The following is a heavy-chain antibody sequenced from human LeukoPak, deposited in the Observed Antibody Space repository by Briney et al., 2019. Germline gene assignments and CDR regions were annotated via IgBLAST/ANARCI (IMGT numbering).Heavy chain of an antibody. CDR3: ARDAPIAAGYWFDP. CDR2: IYTSGSSNYNT. Sequence: SETLSLTCTVSGGSISSYYWSWIRQPAGKGLEWIGRIYTSGSSNYNTNYNPSLKSRVTMSVDTSKNQFSLRLNSVTAADTAVYYCARDAPIAAGYWFDPWGQGTLVTVSS. CDR1: GGSISSYY. D-gene: IGHD6-13*01. V-gene: IGHV4-4*07. J-gene: IGHJ5*02.